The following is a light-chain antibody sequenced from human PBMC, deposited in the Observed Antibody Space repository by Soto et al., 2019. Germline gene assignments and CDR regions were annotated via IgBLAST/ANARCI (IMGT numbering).Light chain of an antibody. Sequence: EIVLTQSPGTLSLSPGERATLSCRASQSVSSSYLAWYQQKPGQAPGPLIYGASRRATGIPDRFSGSGSGTDFPLTISRLEPEDFAVYYCQQYGSSPVTFGQGTKVEIK. CDR3: QQYGSSPVT. CDR2: GAS. J-gene: IGKJ1*01. V-gene: IGKV3-20*01. CDR1: QSVSSSY.